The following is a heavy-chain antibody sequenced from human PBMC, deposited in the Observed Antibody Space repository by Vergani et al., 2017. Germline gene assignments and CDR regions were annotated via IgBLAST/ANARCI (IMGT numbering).Heavy chain of an antibody. CDR1: GYTFTDFY. D-gene: IGHD3-22*01. V-gene: IGHV1-2*02. Sequence: QVQLVQSGSEVKEPGASVRVSCKTSGYTFTDFYLHWVRQAPGQGLEWLGWINPDSGGTNYAQEFKGRVSITRDTSTSTVYMELSSLRSEDTAVYYCTRGWYYDSIAYWAYSGQGTLVTVSS. J-gene: IGHJ4*02. CDR2: INPDSGGT. CDR3: TRGWYYDSIAYWAY.